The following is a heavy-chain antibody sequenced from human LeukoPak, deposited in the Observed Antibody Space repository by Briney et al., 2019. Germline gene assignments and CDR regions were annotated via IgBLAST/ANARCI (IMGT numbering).Heavy chain of an antibody. V-gene: IGHV4-59*01. Sequence: PSETLSLTCTVSGGSISSYYWGWIRQPPGKGLEWIGYIYYSGSTNYNPSLKSRVTISVDTSKNQFSLKLSSVTAADTAVYYCARDQVDDFYGMDVWGQGTTVTVSS. CDR3: ARDQVDDFYGMDV. CDR2: IYYSGST. CDR1: GGSISSYY. J-gene: IGHJ6*02. D-gene: IGHD3-3*01.